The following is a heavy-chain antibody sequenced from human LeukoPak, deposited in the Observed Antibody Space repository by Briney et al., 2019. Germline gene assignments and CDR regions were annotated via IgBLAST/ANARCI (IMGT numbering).Heavy chain of an antibody. J-gene: IGHJ4*02. CDR1: GFIFSSYA. CDR2: ISGSGGRT. D-gene: IGHD6-19*01. Sequence: GGSLRLSCAASGFIFSSYAMSWVRLAPGKGLEWISVISGSGGRTDYADSVKGRFTISRDNSKNTLYLQMNSLRAEDTAVYYCAKTALAVAGIVPVESELDYWGQGPLVPVTS. V-gene: IGHV3-23*01. CDR3: AKTALAVAGIVPVESELDY.